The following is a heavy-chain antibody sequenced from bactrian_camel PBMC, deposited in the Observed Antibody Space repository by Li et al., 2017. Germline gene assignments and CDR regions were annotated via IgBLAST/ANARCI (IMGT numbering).Heavy chain of an antibody. D-gene: IGHD1*01. CDR2: GYTGYGTA. V-gene: IGHV3S1*01. Sequence: HVQLVESGGESVQAGGSLRLSCDTSGYTFSRGCAAWFRQAPGKEREGVASFYTGYTGYGTADYADSVKGRFTISRDNAGNTLSLQMTSLQPEDTAMYYCAATFSGFGCFGEDFREDRFGIWGQGTQVTVS. CDR3: AATFSGFGCFGEDFREDRFGI. CDR1: GYTFSRGC. J-gene: IGHJ6*01.